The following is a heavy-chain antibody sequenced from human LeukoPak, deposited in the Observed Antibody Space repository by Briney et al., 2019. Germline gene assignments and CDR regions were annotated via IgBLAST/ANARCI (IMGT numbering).Heavy chain of an antibody. V-gene: IGHV4-39*07. CDR1: GGSISSSSYY. J-gene: IGHJ4*02. CDR2: IYYSGST. Sequence: SETLSLTCTVSGGSISSSSYYWGWIRQPPGKGLEWIGSIYYSGSTYYNPSLKSRVTISVDTSKNQFSLKLSSVTAADTAVYYCARDFRGTIFGVVIQYYFDYWGQGTLVTVSS. D-gene: IGHD3-3*01. CDR3: ARDFRGTIFGVVIQYYFDY.